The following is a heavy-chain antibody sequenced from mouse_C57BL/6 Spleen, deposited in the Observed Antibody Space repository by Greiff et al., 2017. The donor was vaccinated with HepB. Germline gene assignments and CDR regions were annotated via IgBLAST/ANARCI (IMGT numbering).Heavy chain of an antibody. J-gene: IGHJ2*01. CDR2: IDPEDGDT. Sequence: EVQLQQSGAELVRPGASVKLSCTASGFNIKDYYMHWVKQRPEQGLEWIGRIDPEDGDTEYAPKFQGKATRTADTSSNTAYLQLSSLTSEDTAVYYCTTGRVYYFDYWGQGTTLTVSS. CDR3: TTGRVYYFDY. CDR1: GFNIKDYY. V-gene: IGHV14-1*01.